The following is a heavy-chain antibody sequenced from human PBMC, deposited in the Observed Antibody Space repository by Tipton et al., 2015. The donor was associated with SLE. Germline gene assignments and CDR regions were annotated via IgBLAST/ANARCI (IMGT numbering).Heavy chain of an antibody. J-gene: IGHJ3*02. CDR1: GGSFSGYY. CDR2: INHSGRT. CDR3: ARGIGAFDI. Sequence: TLSLTCAVYGGSFSGYYWSWIRQPPGRGLEWIGEINHSGRTNYKSSLKSRVTISVDTSKNQFSLKLSSVTAADTAVYYCARGIGAFDIWGQGTMLTGSS. V-gene: IGHV4-34*01.